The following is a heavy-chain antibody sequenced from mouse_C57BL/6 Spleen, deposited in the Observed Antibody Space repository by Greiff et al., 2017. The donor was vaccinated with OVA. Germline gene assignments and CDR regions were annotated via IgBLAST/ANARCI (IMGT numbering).Heavy chain of an antibody. V-gene: IGHV1-69*01. CDR3: ASGVVAALDY. D-gene: IGHD1-1*01. CDR1: GYTFTSYW. Sequence: QVQLQQPGAELVMPGASVKLSCKASGYTFTSYWMPWVKQRPGQGLEWIGEIDPSDSYTNYNQKFKGKSTLTVDKSSSTAYMQLSSLTSEDSAVYYCASGVVAALDYWGQGTTLTVSS. CDR2: IDPSDSYT. J-gene: IGHJ2*01.